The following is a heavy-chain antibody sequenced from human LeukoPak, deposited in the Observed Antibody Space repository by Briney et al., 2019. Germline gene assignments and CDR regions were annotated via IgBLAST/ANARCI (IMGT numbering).Heavy chain of an antibody. CDR3: AIEPRRYYYGSGSYYRGQSWFDP. J-gene: IGHJ5*02. CDR2: INHSGST. CDR1: GGSFSGYY. D-gene: IGHD3-10*01. V-gene: IGHV4-34*01. Sequence: KASETLSLTCAVYGGSFSGYYWSWIRQPPGKGLEWIGEINHSGSTNYNPSLKSRVTISVDTSKNQFSLKLSSVTAADTAVYYCAIEPRRYYYGSGSYYRGQSWFDPWGQGTLVTVSS.